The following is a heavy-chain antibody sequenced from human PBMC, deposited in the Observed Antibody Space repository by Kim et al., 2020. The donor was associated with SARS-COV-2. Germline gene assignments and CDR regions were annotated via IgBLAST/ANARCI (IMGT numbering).Heavy chain of an antibody. CDR2: ISGRGDNI. V-gene: IGHV3-23*01. J-gene: IGHJ4*02. CDR1: GFTFSTYA. Sequence: GGSLRLSCAASGFTFSTYAMNWVRRAPGKGLEWVAGISGRGDNIYHEDSVKGRFTISRDDSKNTLYLQMNSLIAEDTAVCFCTRGRCGRCYTNVYYWGQG. D-gene: IGHD2-15*01. CDR3: TRGRCGRCYTNVYY.